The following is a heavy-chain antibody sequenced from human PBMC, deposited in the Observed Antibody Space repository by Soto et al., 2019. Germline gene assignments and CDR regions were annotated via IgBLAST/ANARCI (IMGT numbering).Heavy chain of an antibody. Sequence: SETLSLTCTVSGGSISSYYWSWIRQPPGKGLEWIGYIYYSGSTNYNPSLKSRVTISVDTSKNQFSLKLSSVTAADTAVYYCARTSGYQKKYYYYYAMDVWGQGTTVTVSS. CDR1: GGSISSYY. CDR2: IYYSGST. CDR3: ARTSGYQKKYYYYYAMDV. V-gene: IGHV4-59*01. D-gene: IGHD3-3*01. J-gene: IGHJ6*02.